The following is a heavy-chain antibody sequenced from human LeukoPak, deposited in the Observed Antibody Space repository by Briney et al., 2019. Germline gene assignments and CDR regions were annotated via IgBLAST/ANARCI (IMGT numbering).Heavy chain of an antibody. D-gene: IGHD2-15*01. CDR2: IYTSGST. Sequence: PSETLSLTCTVSGGSISSYYWSWIQQPAGKGLEWIGRIYTSGSTNYNPSLKSRVTMSVDTSKNQFSLKLSSVTAADTAVYYCAREGCSGGSCYLNWFDPWGQGTLVTVSS. V-gene: IGHV4-4*07. CDR3: AREGCSGGSCYLNWFDP. CDR1: GGSISSYY. J-gene: IGHJ5*02.